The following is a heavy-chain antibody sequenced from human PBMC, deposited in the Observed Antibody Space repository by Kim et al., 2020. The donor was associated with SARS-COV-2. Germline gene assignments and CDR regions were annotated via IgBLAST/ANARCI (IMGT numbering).Heavy chain of an antibody. CDR2: IYYSGST. D-gene: IGHD3-16*01. J-gene: IGHJ5*02. Sequence: SETLSLTCTVSGGSISTTYYYWGWVRQPPGKGLEWIGSIYYSGSTYFNPSLKSRVTISVDSSKNQFSLKLTSVTAADTAVYYCAKTGALRGEFLNWLDP. CDR3: AKTGALRGEFLNWLDP. V-gene: IGHV4-39*01. CDR1: GGSISTTYYY.